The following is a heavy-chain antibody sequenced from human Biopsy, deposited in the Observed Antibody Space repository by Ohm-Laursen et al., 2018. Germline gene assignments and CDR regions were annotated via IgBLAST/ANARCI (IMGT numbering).Heavy chain of an antibody. V-gene: IGHV1-46*01. J-gene: IGHJ4*02. D-gene: IGHD6-19*01. CDR3: ARNTGWYGDLYYFDY. CDR1: GCTFTSYY. Sequence: ASVKVSCKTSGCTFTSYYMHWVRQAPGQGLEWMGMINPSGSTTSYPQIFQGRVTMTRDTSKSTVYMELSSLRSADTAVYFCARNTGWYGDLYYFDYWGQGTLVTVSS. CDR2: INPSGSTT.